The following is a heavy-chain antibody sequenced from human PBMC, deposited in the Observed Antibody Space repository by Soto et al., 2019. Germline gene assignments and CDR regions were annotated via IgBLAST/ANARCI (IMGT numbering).Heavy chain of an antibody. CDR1: GYTFTSYG. CDR2: ISAYNGNT. V-gene: IGHV1-18*01. J-gene: IGHJ6*02. CDR3: ARVNYDILTGMDV. Sequence: GASVKVSCKASGYTFTSYGISWVRQAPGQGLEWMGWISAYNGNTNYAQKLQGRVTITADASTSTAYMELSSLRSDDTAVYYCARVNYDILTGMDVWGQGTTVTVSS. D-gene: IGHD3-9*01.